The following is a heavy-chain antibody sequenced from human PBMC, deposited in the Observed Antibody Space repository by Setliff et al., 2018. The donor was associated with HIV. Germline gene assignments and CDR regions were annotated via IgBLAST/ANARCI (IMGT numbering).Heavy chain of an antibody. CDR3: ARTEEWWRPFDY. CDR2: IGTGGDT. CDR1: GFIFSNHD. D-gene: IGHD2-8*01. V-gene: IGHV3-13*01. Sequence: GGSLRLSCEASGFIFSNHDFHWVRQAAAKGLEWVAAIGTGGDTYYVDSVKGRFTISRDNSKNTLYLQMNSLRAEDTAVYYCARTEEWWRPFDYWGQGTLVTVSS. J-gene: IGHJ4*02.